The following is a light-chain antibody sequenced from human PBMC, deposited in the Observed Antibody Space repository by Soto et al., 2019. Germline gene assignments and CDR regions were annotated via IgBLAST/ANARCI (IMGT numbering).Light chain of an antibody. CDR3: SSYTSSSTLV. V-gene: IGLV2-14*01. CDR1: SNDVGSYNY. J-gene: IGLJ1*01. Sequence: QSVLTQPASVSGSPGPSITISCTGTSNDVGSYNYVSWYQQHPGKAPKLMIYEVSNRPSGVANRFSGSKSDNTASLTISGLQAEDEADYYCSSYTSSSTLVFGTGTKVTVL. CDR2: EVS.